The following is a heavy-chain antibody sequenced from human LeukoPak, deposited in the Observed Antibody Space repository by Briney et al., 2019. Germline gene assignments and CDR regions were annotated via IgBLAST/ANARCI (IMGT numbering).Heavy chain of an antibody. CDR3: ARYRGYCSSTSCSDAFDI. V-gene: IGHV1-46*01. Sequence: ASVKVSCKASGYTFTSYYMHWVRQAPGQGLEWMGIINPSGGSTSYAQKFQGRVTMTRDTSTSTVYMELSSLRSEDTAVYYCARYRGYCSSTSCSDAFDIWGQGTMVTVSS. CDR2: INPSGGST. J-gene: IGHJ3*02. CDR1: GYTFTSYY. D-gene: IGHD2-2*01.